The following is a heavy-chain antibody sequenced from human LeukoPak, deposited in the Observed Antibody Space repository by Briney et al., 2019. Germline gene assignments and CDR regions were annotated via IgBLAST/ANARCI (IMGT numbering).Heavy chain of an antibody. D-gene: IGHD5-18*01. CDR3: AKAGYAYSYGYYFDY. Sequence: GGSLRLSCAASGLTFSSYAMSWVRQAPGKGLEWVSAISGSGGSTYYADSVKGRFTISRDNSKNTLYLQMNSLRAEDTAVYYCAKAGYAYSYGYYFDYWGQGTLVTVSS. CDR1: GLTFSSYA. CDR2: ISGSGGST. V-gene: IGHV3-23*01. J-gene: IGHJ4*02.